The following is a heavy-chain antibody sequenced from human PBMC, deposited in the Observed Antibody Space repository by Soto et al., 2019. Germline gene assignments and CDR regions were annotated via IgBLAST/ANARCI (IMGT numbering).Heavy chain of an antibody. V-gene: IGHV3-48*01. CDR2: ISSSSNTI. J-gene: IGHJ4*02. D-gene: IGHD2-21*02. CDR1: GFILSNYN. CDR3: ARPSCGGDCYSPVY. Sequence: ESGGGLVQPGGSLRLSCAASGFILSNYNMHWVRQAPGKGLEWVSYISSSSNTIYYADSVKGRFTISRDNAKNSLYLQMNSLRAEDTAVYYCARPSCGGDCYSPVYWGQGTLVTVSS.